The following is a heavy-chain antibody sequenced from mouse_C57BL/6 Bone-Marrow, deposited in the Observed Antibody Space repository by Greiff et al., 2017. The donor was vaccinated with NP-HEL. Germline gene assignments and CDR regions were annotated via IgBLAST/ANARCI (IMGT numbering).Heavy chain of an antibody. D-gene: IGHD1-1*01. CDR2: IWSGGST. CDR3: AREDYYGSSPWFAY. J-gene: IGHJ3*01. V-gene: IGHV2-2*01. Sequence: VHLVESGPGLVQPSQSLSITCTVSGFSLTSYGVHWVRQSPGKGLEWLGVIWSGGSTDYNAAFISRLSISKDNSKSQVFFKMNSLQADDTAIYYCAREDYYGSSPWFAYWGQGTLVTVSA. CDR1: GFSLTSYG.